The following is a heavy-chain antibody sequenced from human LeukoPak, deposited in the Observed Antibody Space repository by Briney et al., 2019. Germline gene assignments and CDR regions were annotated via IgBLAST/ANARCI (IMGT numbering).Heavy chain of an antibody. CDR1: GYTFTSSD. J-gene: IGHJ4*02. D-gene: IGHD4-17*01. V-gene: IGHV1-8*01. Sequence: GASVKVSCKASGYTFTSSDINWVRQATGQGLEWMGWMNPNSGNTGYAQKFQGRVTLTRDTFISTAYMERTSLRSEDTAVYYCARTLSRLNHYGDSAADSWGQGTLVTVSS. CDR2: MNPNSGNT. CDR3: ARTLSRLNHYGDSAADS.